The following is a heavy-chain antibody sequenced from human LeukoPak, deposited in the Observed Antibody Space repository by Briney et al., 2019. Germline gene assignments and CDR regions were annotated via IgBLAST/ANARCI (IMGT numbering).Heavy chain of an antibody. V-gene: IGHV3-15*01. CDR3: GTCSRWSGP. J-gene: IGHJ5*02. D-gene: IGHD6-6*01. Sequence: GGSLRLSCAASGFTFSNYGMHWVRQAPGKGLEWVGRIKSKTDGGTADYAAPVKGRFTISRDDSKNTPYLQMNSLKTEDTAVYYCGTCSRWSGPWGQGTLVTVSS. CDR1: GFTFSNYG. CDR2: IKSKTDGGTA.